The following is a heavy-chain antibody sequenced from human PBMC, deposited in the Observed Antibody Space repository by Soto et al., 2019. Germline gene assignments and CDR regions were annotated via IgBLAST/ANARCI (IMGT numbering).Heavy chain of an antibody. CDR2: ISSSSSTI. CDR3: ARDNKQQLRFYYYYYMDV. D-gene: IGHD6-13*01. J-gene: IGHJ6*03. CDR1: GFTFSSYS. Sequence: GGSLRLSCAASGFTFSSYSMNWVRQAPGKGLEWVSYISSSSSTIYYADSVKGRFTISRDNAKNSLYLQMNSLRAEDTAVYYCARDNKQQLRFYYYYYMDVWGKGTTVTVSS. V-gene: IGHV3-48*01.